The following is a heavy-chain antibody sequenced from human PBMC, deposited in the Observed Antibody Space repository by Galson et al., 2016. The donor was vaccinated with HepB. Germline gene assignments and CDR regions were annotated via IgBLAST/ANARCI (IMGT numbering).Heavy chain of an antibody. CDR1: GYTFTSYA. V-gene: IGHV1-3*01. CDR2: INAGNGNT. CDR3: ARAFYGSGSPTP. J-gene: IGHJ5*02. D-gene: IGHD3-10*01. Sequence: SVKVSCKASGYTFTSYAMHWVRQAPGQRLEWMGWINAGNGNTKYSQKFQGRVTITRDTSASTAYMELSRLRSEDTAVYYCARAFYGSGSPTPWGQGTLVTVSS.